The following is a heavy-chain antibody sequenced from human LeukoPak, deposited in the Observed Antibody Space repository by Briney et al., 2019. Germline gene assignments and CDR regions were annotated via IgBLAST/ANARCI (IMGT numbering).Heavy chain of an antibody. CDR1: GGTFSSYA. V-gene: IGHV1-69*13. Sequence: ASVKVSCKASGGTFSSYAISWVRQAPGQGLEWMGGIIPIFGTANYAQKFQGRVTITADESTGTAYMELSSLRSEDTAVYYCARDRRPYYYDSSGYSIDFDYWGQGTLVTVSS. CDR3: ARDRRPYYYDSSGYSIDFDY. CDR2: IIPIFGTA. D-gene: IGHD3-22*01. J-gene: IGHJ4*02.